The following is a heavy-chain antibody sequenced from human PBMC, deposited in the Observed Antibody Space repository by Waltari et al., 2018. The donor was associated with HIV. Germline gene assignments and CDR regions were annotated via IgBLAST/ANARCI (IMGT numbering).Heavy chain of an antibody. J-gene: IGHJ3*02. D-gene: IGHD3-3*01. V-gene: IGHV1-3*01. CDR2: INAGSGNT. CDR3: ARGTRTYYVHNPRVGAFDI. Sequence: QVQLVQSGAEVKKPGASVQVSCKASGYTFPRYALHWVRQAPGQRLEWMGWINAGSGNTKYSQKFQGRVTITRDTSANTAYMELSSLRSEDAAVYYCARGTRTYYVHNPRVGAFDIWGQGTMVTVSS. CDR1: GYTFPRYA.